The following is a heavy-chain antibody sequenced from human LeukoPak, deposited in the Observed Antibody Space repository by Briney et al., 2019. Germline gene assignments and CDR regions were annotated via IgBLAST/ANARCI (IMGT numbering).Heavy chain of an antibody. Sequence: GASVKVSCKASGYSFTNYGISWVRQAPGQGLEWMGWINPNSGGTNYAQKFQGRVTMTKDTSISTAYMELSRLRSDDTAVYFCARAIAVVDYWGQGTLVTVSS. CDR1: GYSFTNYG. CDR3: ARAIAVVDY. J-gene: IGHJ4*02. D-gene: IGHD6-19*01. V-gene: IGHV1-2*02. CDR2: INPNSGGT.